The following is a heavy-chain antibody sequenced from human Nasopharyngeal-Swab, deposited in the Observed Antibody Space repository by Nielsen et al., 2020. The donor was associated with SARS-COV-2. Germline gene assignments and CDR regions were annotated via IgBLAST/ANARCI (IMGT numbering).Heavy chain of an antibody. CDR3: ARSIAAAGNCPRIRGSPDG. Sequence: WIRQPAGQGLEWIGEINHSGSTNYNQSLKSRVTISVDTSKNQFSLKLSSVTAADTAVYYCARSIAAAGNCPRIRGSPDGWGKGTTVTVSS. D-gene: IGHD6-13*01. J-gene: IGHJ6*04. V-gene: IGHV4-34*01. CDR2: INHSGST.